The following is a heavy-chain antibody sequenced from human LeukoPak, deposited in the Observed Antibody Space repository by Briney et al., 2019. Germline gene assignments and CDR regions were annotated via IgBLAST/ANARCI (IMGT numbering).Heavy chain of an antibody. D-gene: IGHD2-2*01. Sequence: GGSLRLSCAASGFTFSSYGMHWVRQAPGKGLEWVAVIWYDGSNKYYADSVKGRSTISRDNSKNTLYLQMNSLRAEDTAVYYCARDLRVPAAISWFDPWGQGTLVTVSS. CDR3: ARDLRVPAAISWFDP. CDR2: IWYDGSNK. J-gene: IGHJ5*02. CDR1: GFTFSSYG. V-gene: IGHV3-33*01.